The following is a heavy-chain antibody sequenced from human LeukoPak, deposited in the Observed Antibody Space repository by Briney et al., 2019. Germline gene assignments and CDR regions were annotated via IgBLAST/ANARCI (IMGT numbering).Heavy chain of an antibody. Sequence: PSETLSLTCAVSGGSISSGGYSWSWIRQPPGKGLEWIGYVYNSGSAYHNPSLKSRVTISVDTSKNQFSLKLSSVTAADTAVYYCARVVRGIVGTTFMAFDIWGQGTMVTVSS. D-gene: IGHD1-26*01. J-gene: IGHJ3*02. CDR2: VYNSGSA. V-gene: IGHV4-30-4*07. CDR3: ARVVRGIVGTTFMAFDI. CDR1: GGSISSGGYS.